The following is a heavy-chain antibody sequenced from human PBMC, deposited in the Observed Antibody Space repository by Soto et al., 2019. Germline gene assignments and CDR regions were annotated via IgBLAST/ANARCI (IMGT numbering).Heavy chain of an antibody. J-gene: IGHJ4*02. Sequence: QLGGSLRLSCAASGFQFSSYSMKWVRQAPGKGLEWVSFISSSSFSIYYADSVKGRFTISRDNAKNSLYLEMNNLRAEDTAVYYCARGRCQGRAVECLIDHWGQGALVTVSS. D-gene: IGHD3-3*01. CDR2: ISSSSFSI. V-gene: IGHV3-48*01. CDR1: GFQFSSYS. CDR3: ARGRCQGRAVECLIDH.